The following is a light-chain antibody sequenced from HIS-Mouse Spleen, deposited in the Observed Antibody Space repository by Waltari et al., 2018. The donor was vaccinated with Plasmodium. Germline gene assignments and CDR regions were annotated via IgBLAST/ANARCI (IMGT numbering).Light chain of an antibody. J-gene: IGLJ3*02. CDR3: NSRDSSGNHQV. Sequence: SSELTQDPAVSVALGQTVRITCHGNILSSSYASWYQQKPGQAPVLVIYGKNNRPSGIPDRFSGSSSGNTASLTITGAQAEDEADYYCNSRDSSGNHQVFGGGTKLTVL. CDR1: ILSSSY. V-gene: IGLV3-19*01. CDR2: GKN.